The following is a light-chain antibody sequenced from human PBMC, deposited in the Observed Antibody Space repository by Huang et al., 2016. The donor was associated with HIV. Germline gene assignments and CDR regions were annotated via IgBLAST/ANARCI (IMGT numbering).Light chain of an antibody. CDR3: QQYISFPWT. CDR1: QSISTW. V-gene: IGKV1-5*03. CDR2: EAS. J-gene: IGKJ1*01. Sequence: DIQMTQSSSTLSASVGDRVTIACRASQSISTWLAWYQQKPGRAPNLLIYEASTLESGVPARFSGGGSGTDFTLTISSLQPDDFATYYCQQYISFPWTFGQGTKVEV.